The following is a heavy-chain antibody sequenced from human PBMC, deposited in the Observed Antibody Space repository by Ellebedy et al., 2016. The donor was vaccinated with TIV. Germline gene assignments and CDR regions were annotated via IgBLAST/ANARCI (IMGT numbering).Heavy chain of an antibody. CDR3: ASGYSSGWLDY. V-gene: IGHV4-4*07. Sequence: MPSETLSLTCTVSGGSISSYYWSWIRQPAGKGLEWIGRIYTSVSTNYNPSLKSRVTMSVDTSKNQFSLKLSSVTAADTAVYYCASGYSSGWLDYWGQGTLVTVSS. CDR2: IYTSVST. J-gene: IGHJ4*02. D-gene: IGHD6-19*01. CDR1: GGSISSYY.